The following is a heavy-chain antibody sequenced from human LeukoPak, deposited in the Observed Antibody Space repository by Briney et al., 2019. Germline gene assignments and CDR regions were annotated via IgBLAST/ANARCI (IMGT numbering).Heavy chain of an antibody. Sequence: SETLSLTCTASGGTISSYYWSWVRQPPGKGLEWVGYIYYCGRSNYNPSLKSRVTISVDTSKNQFSLKLSSVTAADTAVYYCARDRGYGDSNLGYWGQGTLVTVSS. CDR1: GGTISSYY. D-gene: IGHD4-17*01. V-gene: IGHV4-59*01. CDR3: ARDRGYGDSNLGY. J-gene: IGHJ4*02. CDR2: IYYCGRS.